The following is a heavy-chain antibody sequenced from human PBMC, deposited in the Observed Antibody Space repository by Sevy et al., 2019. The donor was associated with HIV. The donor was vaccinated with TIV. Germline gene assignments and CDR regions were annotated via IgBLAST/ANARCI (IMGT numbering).Heavy chain of an antibody. Sequence: GGSLRLSCVASGFSLNNYWMNWVRQAPGKGLEWVANINQDGSVKYYEESVSGRFTISRDNAGNLVFLQMSSLRVDDSALYYCVRAIAKDGSFWGQGTLVTVSS. J-gene: IGHJ4*02. CDR3: VRAIAKDGSF. CDR1: GFSLNNYW. V-gene: IGHV3-7*01. D-gene: IGHD6-13*01. CDR2: INQDGSVK.